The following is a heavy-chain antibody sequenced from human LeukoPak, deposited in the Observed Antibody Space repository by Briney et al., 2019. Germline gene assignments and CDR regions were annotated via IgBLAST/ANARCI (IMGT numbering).Heavy chain of an antibody. CDR1: GFSFNNFG. CDR3: ATARNNYDRSGFSALDY. Sequence: GRSLRLSCAASGFSFNNFGMHWVRQTPGKGLEWVAAIWYDGSNDFYADSVKGRFTISRDNSKNALYLQMNSLRAEDTAVYYCATARNNYDRSGFSALDYWGQGTLVTVSS. D-gene: IGHD3-22*01. V-gene: IGHV3-33*01. CDR2: IWYDGSND. J-gene: IGHJ4*02.